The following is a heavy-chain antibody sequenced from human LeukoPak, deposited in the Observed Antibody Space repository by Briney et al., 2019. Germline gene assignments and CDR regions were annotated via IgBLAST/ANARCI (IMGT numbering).Heavy chain of an antibody. CDR3: ARENYPRIAAAADGSDY. V-gene: IGHV1-2*02. Sequence: ASVKVSCKASGYTFTGYYMHWVRQAPGQGLEWMGWINPNSGGTNYAQKFQGRVTMTRDTSISTAYMELSRLRSEDTAVYYCARENYPRIAAAADGSDYWGQGTLVTVSS. CDR2: INPNSGGT. J-gene: IGHJ4*02. CDR1: GYTFTGYY. D-gene: IGHD6-13*01.